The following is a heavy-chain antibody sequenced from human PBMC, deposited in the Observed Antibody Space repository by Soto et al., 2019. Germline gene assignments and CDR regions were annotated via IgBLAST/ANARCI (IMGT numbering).Heavy chain of an antibody. CDR3: ARHGRDNWNPGFDY. D-gene: IGHD1-20*01. CDR2: IYYSGST. Sequence: SETLSLTCTVSGGSISSSSYYWGWIRQPPGKGLEWIGSIYYSGSTYYNPSLKSRVTISVDTSKNQFSLKLSSVTAADTAVYYCARHGRDNWNPGFDYWGQGTLVTVSS. CDR1: GGSISSSSYY. J-gene: IGHJ4*02. V-gene: IGHV4-39*01.